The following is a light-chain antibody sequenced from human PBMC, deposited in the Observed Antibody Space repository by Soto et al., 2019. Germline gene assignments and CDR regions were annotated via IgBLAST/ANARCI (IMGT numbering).Light chain of an antibody. J-gene: IGKJ1*01. CDR1: QSVSSW. CDR3: QQYNSYSGT. V-gene: IGKV1-5*03. Sequence: DIQLTQSPSTLSASVGDRVTITCRASQSVSSWLAWYQQKPGKAPKLLIYKASSLESGVPSRFSGSGSGTEFTLIICSLQPDDFATYYCQQYNSYSGTFGQGTKV. CDR2: KAS.